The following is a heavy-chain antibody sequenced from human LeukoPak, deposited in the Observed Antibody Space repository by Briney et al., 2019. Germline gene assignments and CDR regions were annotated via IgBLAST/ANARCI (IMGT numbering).Heavy chain of an antibody. CDR3: ARIGVDAFDI. J-gene: IGHJ3*02. V-gene: IGHV3-21*01. Sequence: GSLRLSCAASGFTFSSYSMNWVRQAPGKGLEWVSSISGSSSYINYADSVKGRFTISRDNAENSLYLQMNSLRAEDTAVYYCARIGVDAFDIWGQGTMVTVSS. CDR1: GFTFSSYS. CDR2: ISGSSSYI.